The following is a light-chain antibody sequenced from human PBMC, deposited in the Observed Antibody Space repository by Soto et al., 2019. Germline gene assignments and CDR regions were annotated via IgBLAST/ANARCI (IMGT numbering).Light chain of an antibody. CDR3: HQYGISPPT. J-gene: IGKJ1*01. CDR1: QSVSGSD. Sequence: EVVLTQAPGTLSLSQGERATISCRASQSVSGSDLAWYQQKPGQAPRLLISVVSNSANGTPDRFSGSGSGTDFTLTISSLEPADFAVFYCHQYGISPPTFGPGKKVEI. V-gene: IGKV3-20*01. CDR2: VVS.